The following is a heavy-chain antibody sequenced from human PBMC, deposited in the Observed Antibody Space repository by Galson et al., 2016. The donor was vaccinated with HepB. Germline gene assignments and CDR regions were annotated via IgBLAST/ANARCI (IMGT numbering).Heavy chain of an antibody. CDR2: IWNDGRNQ. V-gene: IGHV3-33*01. D-gene: IGHD3-3*01. CDR1: GFSLGTYG. J-gene: IGHJ4*02. CDR3: ARDRGYRSRFLEWQFDF. Sequence: SLRLSCAASGFSLGTYGMHWVRPAPGKGLEWVAVIWNDGRNQYYADSVKGRFTIPGDNSKNTLYVQMNSLRAEDTAVYYCARDRGYRSRFLEWQFDFWGQGTLVTVSS.